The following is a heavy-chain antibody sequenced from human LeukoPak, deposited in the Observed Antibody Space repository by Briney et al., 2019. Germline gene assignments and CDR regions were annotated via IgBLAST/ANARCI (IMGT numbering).Heavy chain of an antibody. V-gene: IGHV4-59*03. J-gene: IGHJ4*02. D-gene: IGHD6-13*01. Sequence: SEPLSLTCTVSRGSISSYYWNWIRQSPGKGLEWIGYIDNTAKITTNPSLRSRVTISVDTPKNQFSLKLNSATAADTAVYYCARYSSSWLTFDYWGQGTLVTVSS. CDR2: IDNTAKI. CDR3: ARYSSSWLTFDY. CDR1: RGSISSYY.